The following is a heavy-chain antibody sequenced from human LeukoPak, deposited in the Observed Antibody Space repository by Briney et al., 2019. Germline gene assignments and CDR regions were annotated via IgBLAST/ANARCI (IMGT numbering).Heavy chain of an antibody. CDR2: ISGSGGST. CDR1: GFTFSSYA. V-gene: IGHV3-23*01. CDR3: AKGVYSYGYEVDFDY. D-gene: IGHD5-18*01. Sequence: GSLRLSCAAPGFTFSSYAMSWVRQAPGKGLGWVSAISGSGGSTYYADSVKGRFTISRDNSKNALYLQMNSLRAEDTAVYYCAKGVYSYGYEVDFDYWGQGTLVTVSS. J-gene: IGHJ4*02.